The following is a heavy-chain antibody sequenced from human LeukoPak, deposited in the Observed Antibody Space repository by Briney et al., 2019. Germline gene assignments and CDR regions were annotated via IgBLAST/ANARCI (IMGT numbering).Heavy chain of an antibody. V-gene: IGHV3-23*01. CDR1: GFTFSNYA. CDR2: IGGSGDTT. CDR3: ARSESTYYDILTGYPSDYYFDY. J-gene: IGHJ4*02. D-gene: IGHD3-9*01. Sequence: GGSLRLSCAASGFTFSNYAMTWVRQAPGKGLEWVSAIGGSGDTTYYADSVKGRFTISRDNSKNTLYLQMNSLRAEDTAVYYCARSESTYYDILTGYPSDYYFDYWGQGTLVTVSS.